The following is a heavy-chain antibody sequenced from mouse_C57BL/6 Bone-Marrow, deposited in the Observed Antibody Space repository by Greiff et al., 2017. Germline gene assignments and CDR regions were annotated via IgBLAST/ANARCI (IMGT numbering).Heavy chain of an antibody. CDR2: IWTGGGT. CDR1: GFSLTSSA. V-gene: IGHV2-9-1*01. J-gene: IGHJ4*01. Sequence: VQGVESGPGLVAPSQSLSITCTVSGFSLTSSAIRWVRQPPGKGLEWLGVIWTGGGTNYNSALKSRLSISKDNSKSQVFLKMNSLQTDDTARYYCARADGYYAYYAMDYWGQGTSVTVSS. CDR3: ARADGYYAYYAMDY. D-gene: IGHD2-3*01.